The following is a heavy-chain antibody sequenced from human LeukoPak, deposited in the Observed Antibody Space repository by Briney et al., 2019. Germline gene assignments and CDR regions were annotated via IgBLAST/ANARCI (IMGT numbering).Heavy chain of an antibody. CDR2: IYYDGNT. D-gene: IGHD6-19*01. CDR3: GRTTSGWYRAGEYSFDY. J-gene: IGHJ4*02. CDR1: GGSISSNNYY. V-gene: IGHV4-39*01. Sequence: SETLSLTCTVSGGSISSNNYYWGWIRQPPGKGLEWIGRIYYDGNTYYNPSLKSRVTISVDTSKNQFSLKLSSVTAADTAVYYCGRTTSGWYRAGEYSFDYWGQGTLVTVSS.